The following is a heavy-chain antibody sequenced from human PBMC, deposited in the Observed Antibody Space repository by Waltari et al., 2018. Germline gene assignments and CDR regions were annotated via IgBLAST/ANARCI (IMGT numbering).Heavy chain of an antibody. CDR2: IYYSGIT. CDR1: GGSISSYY. J-gene: IGHJ4*02. V-gene: IGHV4-59*01. CDR3: AREGFMAIDY. Sequence: QVQLQESGPGLVKPSETLSLTCTVSGGSISSYYWSWIRQPPGKGLEWIGYIYYSGITNYNPSLKGRVTISVDTSKNQFSLKLSSVTAADTAVYYWAREGFMAIDYWGQGTLVTVSS. D-gene: IGHD3-10*01.